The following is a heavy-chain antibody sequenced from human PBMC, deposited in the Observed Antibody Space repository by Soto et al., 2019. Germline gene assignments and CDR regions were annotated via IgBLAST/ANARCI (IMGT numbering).Heavy chain of an antibody. CDR2: IKEDASKK. CDR3: VRGGGGGMFDP. V-gene: IGHV3-7*01. Sequence: GGSLRLSCAASGFTFSSSWMSWIRQAPGKGLEWVANIKEDASKKTYVDSVKGRFTVSRDNAKNSLYLQMMSLTAEDTAIYYCVRGGGGGMFDPWGQGTMVTVSS. D-gene: IGHD2-15*01. J-gene: IGHJ5*02. CDR1: GFTFSSSW.